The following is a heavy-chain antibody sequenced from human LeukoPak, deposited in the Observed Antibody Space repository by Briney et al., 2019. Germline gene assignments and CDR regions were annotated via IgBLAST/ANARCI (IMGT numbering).Heavy chain of an antibody. D-gene: IGHD3-22*01. CDR3: AALYYYDSSGSFDY. J-gene: IGHJ4*02. CDR1: GFTFTSSA. CDR2: IVVGSGNT. V-gene: IGHV1-58*01. Sequence: SVTVSCKASGFTFTSSAVQWVRQARGQRLEWIGWIVVGSGNTNYAQKFQERVTITRDMSTSTAYMELSSLRSEDTAVYYCAALYYYDSSGSFDYWGQGTLVTISS.